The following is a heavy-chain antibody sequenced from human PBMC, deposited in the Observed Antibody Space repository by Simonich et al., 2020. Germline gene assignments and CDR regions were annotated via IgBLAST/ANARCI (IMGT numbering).Heavy chain of an antibody. CDR1: GGSFSGYY. V-gene: IGHV4-34*01. J-gene: IGHJ3*02. D-gene: IGHD1-1*01. CDR3: ARGKGWKNAFDI. CDR2: INHRGST. Sequence: QVQLQQWGAGLLKPSETLSLTCAVYGGSFSGYYCSWFRQPPGKGLGWIGEINHRGSTNDTPSLKSRVTISVDTSKNQFSLELSSVTAADTAVYYCARGKGWKNAFDIWGQGTMVTVSS.